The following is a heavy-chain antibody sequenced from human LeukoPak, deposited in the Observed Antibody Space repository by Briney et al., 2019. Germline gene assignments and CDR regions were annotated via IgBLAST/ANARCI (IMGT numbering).Heavy chain of an antibody. CDR2: IYASGNT. Sequence: PSETLSLTCTVSGASVSSTDYCWNWIRQPAGKGLEWIGRIYASGNTDYNPSLKSRVTMSLDTSKTQFSLNMNSVTAADSAVYFCARYREGYNYDPHALNIWGQGTVVTVSS. D-gene: IGHD5-24*01. CDR3: ARYREGYNYDPHALNI. V-gene: IGHV4-61*02. J-gene: IGHJ3*02. CDR1: GASVSSTDYC.